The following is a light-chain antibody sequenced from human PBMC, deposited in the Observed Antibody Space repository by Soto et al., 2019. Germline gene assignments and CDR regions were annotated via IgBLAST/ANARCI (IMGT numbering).Light chain of an antibody. CDR3: QQYGSYPLT. J-gene: IGKJ4*01. CDR1: HSVDSSY. V-gene: IGKV3-20*01. CDR2: ETS. Sequence: EVVLTQSPGALSLSPGERATLSCRASHSVDSSYFAWYQQRPGQAPRLLIYETSSRATGIPDRFSGSGSGTDLTLTVSRLEPEDFAVYFCQQYGSYPLTCGGGTKVEIK.